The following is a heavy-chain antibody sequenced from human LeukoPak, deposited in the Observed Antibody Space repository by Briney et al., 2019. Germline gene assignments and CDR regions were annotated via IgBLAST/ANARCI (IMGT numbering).Heavy chain of an antibody. CDR2: ISGYNGNT. CDR1: GYTFTTYG. Sequence: ASVKVSCKASGYTFTTYGISWVRQAPGQGLEWMGWISGYNGNTNYAQKLQGRVTMTTDTSTSTAYMELRSLRSDDTAVYYCAREITYYDILTGYYRVYYFDYWGQGTLVTVSS. V-gene: IGHV1-18*01. D-gene: IGHD3-9*01. CDR3: AREITYYDILTGYYRVYYFDY. J-gene: IGHJ4*02.